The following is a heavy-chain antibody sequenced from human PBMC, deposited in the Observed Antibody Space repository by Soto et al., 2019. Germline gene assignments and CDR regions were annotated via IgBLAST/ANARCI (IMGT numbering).Heavy chain of an antibody. CDR1: GGSISSSNW. V-gene: IGHV4-4*02. D-gene: IGHD5-12*01. Sequence: SETLSLTCAVSGGSISSSNWWSWVRQPPGKGLEWIGEIYHSGSTNYNPSLKSRVTISVDKSKNQFSLKLSSVTAADTAVYYCARVGGDSGYDYYYGMDVWGQGTTVTVSS. J-gene: IGHJ6*02. CDR3: ARVGGDSGYDYYYGMDV. CDR2: IYHSGST.